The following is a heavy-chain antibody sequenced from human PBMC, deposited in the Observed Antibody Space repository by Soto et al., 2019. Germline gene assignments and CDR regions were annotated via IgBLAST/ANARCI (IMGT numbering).Heavy chain of an antibody. Sequence: QVQLHEAGPGLLKPSQTLSLRCTVSGDSVRSDDFYWSWIRQHPGKGLEWIGYVSYSGHFYYNPSLATRVDMAVDGSNNRVPLTLTSVTAADTAVYYCARGRVRDYYFDYWGQGTLVSVSS. D-gene: IGHD4-17*01. CDR3: ARGRVRDYYFDY. CDR2: VSYSGHF. V-gene: IGHV4-30-4*01. J-gene: IGHJ4*02. CDR1: GDSVRSDDFY.